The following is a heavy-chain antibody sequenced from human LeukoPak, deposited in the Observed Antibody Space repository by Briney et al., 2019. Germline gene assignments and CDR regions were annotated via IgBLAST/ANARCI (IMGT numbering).Heavy chain of an antibody. CDR2: INHSGST. V-gene: IGHV4-34*01. Sequence: SETLSLTCAVYGGSFSGYYWSWIRQPPGKGLEWIGEINHSGSTNYNPSLKSRVTISVDTSKNQFSLKLSSATAADTAVYYCARHAGRYCSSTSCQRKNWFDPWGQGTLVTVSS. CDR3: ARHAGRYCSSTSCQRKNWFDP. D-gene: IGHD2-2*01. CDR1: GGSFSGYY. J-gene: IGHJ5*02.